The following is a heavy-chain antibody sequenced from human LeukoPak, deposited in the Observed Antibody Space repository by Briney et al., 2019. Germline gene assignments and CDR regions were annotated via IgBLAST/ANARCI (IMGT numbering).Heavy chain of an antibody. Sequence: PPGGSLRLSCAASGFTFSSYDMPWVRQATGKGLEWVSAIGTAGDTYYPGSVKGRFTISRENAKNSLYLQMNSLRAGDTAVYYCARVGTDDFWSGSRSYWYFDLWGRGTLVTVSS. J-gene: IGHJ2*01. CDR3: ARVGTDDFWSGSRSYWYFDL. V-gene: IGHV3-13*01. D-gene: IGHD3-3*01. CDR1: GFTFSSYD. CDR2: IGTAGDT.